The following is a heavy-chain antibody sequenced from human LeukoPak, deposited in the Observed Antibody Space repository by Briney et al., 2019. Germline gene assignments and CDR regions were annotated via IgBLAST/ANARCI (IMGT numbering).Heavy chain of an antibody. J-gene: IGHJ4*02. CDR1: GFTLSRYC. Sequence: GGSLRLSCAASGFTLSRYCMMWVRQAPGKGLEWVAQIMQDGREKYYADSVKGRFTITRDNAENSLSLQMNSLTAADTAIYYCVRDTSIIGGPRLDYWGQGTLVTVSS. V-gene: IGHV3-7*01. CDR3: VRDTSIIGGPRLDY. CDR2: IMQDGREK. D-gene: IGHD1-26*01.